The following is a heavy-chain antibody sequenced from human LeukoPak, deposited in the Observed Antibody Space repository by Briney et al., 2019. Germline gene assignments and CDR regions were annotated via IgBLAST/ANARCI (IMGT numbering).Heavy chain of an antibody. V-gene: IGHV1-46*03. Sequence: ASVKVSCKASGYTFTSYYMHWVRQAPEQGLEWMGIINPSGGSTSYAQKFQGRVTMTRDTSTSTVYMELSSLRSEDTAVYYCARVLPRIAAAGEISRFDPWGQGTLVTVSS. CDR1: GYTFTSYY. D-gene: IGHD6-13*01. CDR3: ARVLPRIAAAGEISRFDP. CDR2: INPSGGST. J-gene: IGHJ5*02.